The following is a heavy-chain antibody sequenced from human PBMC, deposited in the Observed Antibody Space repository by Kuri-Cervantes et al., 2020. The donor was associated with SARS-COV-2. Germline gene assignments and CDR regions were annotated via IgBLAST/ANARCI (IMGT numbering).Heavy chain of an antibody. CDR2: IYYSGST. CDR3: ARQEWYRGGWGAFDI. CDR1: GGSISSYY. J-gene: IGHJ3*02. Sequence: GSLRLSCTVSGGSISSYYWNWIRQPPGKGLEWIWYIYYSGSTNYNPSLKSRVTISVDTSTNQCSLTLSSVTAADTAVYYCARQEWYRGGWGAFDIRGQGTMVTVSS. D-gene: IGHD6-19*01. V-gene: IGHV4-59*08.